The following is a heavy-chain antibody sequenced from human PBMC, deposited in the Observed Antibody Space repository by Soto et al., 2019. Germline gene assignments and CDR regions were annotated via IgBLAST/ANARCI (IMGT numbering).Heavy chain of an antibody. CDR3: ARQNYDSSAYYHYYYGMDV. CDR1: GGSGGSFSGYY. J-gene: IGHJ6*01. CDR2: INHRGST. Sequence: QVQLQQWGAGLLKPSETLSLPCAVYGGSGGSFSGYYWSWIRQPPGKGLEWSGEINHRGSTNYNPSLQNRVNISVGTSTNQYSVKLRSATAPDTAVYYCARQNYDSSAYYHYYYGMDVWGQATTVTVSS. V-gene: IGHV4-34*01. D-gene: IGHD3-22*01.